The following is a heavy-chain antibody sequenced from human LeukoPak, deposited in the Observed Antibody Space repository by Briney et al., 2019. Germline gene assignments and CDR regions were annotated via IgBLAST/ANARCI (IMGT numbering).Heavy chain of an antibody. CDR2: IKQDGSDK. Sequence: GGSLRPSCAASRFSFSSYWMSWVRQAPGKGLEWVANIKQDGSDKYYVDSVRGRFTISRDNAKRSLYLQMNSLRAEDTAVYYCARDGCFWSGYHAFDLWGQGTMVTVSS. CDR1: RFSFSSYW. J-gene: IGHJ3*01. V-gene: IGHV3-7*01. CDR3: ARDGCFWSGYHAFDL. D-gene: IGHD3-3*01.